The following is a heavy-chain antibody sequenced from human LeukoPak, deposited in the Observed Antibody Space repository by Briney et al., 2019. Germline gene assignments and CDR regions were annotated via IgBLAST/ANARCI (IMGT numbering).Heavy chain of an antibody. Sequence: GGSLRLSCAASGFTFSSYWMHWVRQAPGKGLVWVSRINSDGSSTSYADSVKGRFTISRDNAKNTLYLQMNSLRAEDTAVYYCARGGGVVLLDAFDIWGQGTMVTVSS. CDR2: INSDGSST. CDR1: GFTFSSYW. CDR3: ARGGGVVLLDAFDI. J-gene: IGHJ3*02. D-gene: IGHD2-8*02. V-gene: IGHV3-74*01.